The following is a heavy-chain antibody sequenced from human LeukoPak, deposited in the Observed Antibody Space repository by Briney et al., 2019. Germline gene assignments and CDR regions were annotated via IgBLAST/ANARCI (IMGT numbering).Heavy chain of an antibody. D-gene: IGHD3-22*01. CDR1: RYTFTGYY. Sequence: ASVKVSCEASRYTFTGYYMHWVRQAPGQGLEWMGWINPNSGGTNYAQKFQGRVTMTRDTSISTAYMELSRLRSDDTAVYYCAREKSPSAARSGYYNDAFDIWGQGTMVTVSS. J-gene: IGHJ3*02. CDR3: AREKSPSAARSGYYNDAFDI. V-gene: IGHV1-2*02. CDR2: INPNSGGT.